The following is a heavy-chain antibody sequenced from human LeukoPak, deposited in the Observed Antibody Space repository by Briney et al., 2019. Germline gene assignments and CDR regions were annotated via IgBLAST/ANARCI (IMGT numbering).Heavy chain of an antibody. CDR1: GYTFTSYY. V-gene: IGHV1-46*04. D-gene: IGHD2-15*01. CDR2: INHSGGST. Sequence: ASVKVSCKASGYTFTSYYMHWVRQAPGQGLEWMGIINHSGGSTSYAQKLQGRVTMTRDTSTSTVYMELSSLRSEDTAVYYCARRYCSGGSCFERDWGQGTLLTVSS. J-gene: IGHJ4*02. CDR3: ARRYCSGGSCFERD.